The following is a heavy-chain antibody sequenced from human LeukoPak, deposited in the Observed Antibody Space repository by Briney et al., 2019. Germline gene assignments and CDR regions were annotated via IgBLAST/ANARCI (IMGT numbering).Heavy chain of an antibody. D-gene: IGHD3-16*01. V-gene: IGHV3-73*01. J-gene: IGHJ4*02. CDR3: ARLGGSPPYFDY. Sequence: GGSLRLSCAASGFSFSGSAIHWVRQASGKGLEWVGHIRRKGNDYATAYTASVKGRFTISRDDSKNTAFPQMDSLKTEDTAVYFCARLGGSPPYFDYWGQGTLVTVSS. CDR1: GFSFSGSA. CDR2: IRRKGNDYAT.